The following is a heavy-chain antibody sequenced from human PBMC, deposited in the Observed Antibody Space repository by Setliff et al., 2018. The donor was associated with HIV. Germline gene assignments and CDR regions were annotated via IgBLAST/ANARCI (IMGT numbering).Heavy chain of an antibody. Sequence: SETLSLTCTVSGYSISSDYYWGWIRQPPGKGLEWIGSIYHTGSTYYNPSLKSRVTISVDTSKNQFSLKLTSVTAADTAVYYRATPPIAGVRGYPQGWYFDLWGRGTLVTVS. J-gene: IGHJ2*01. V-gene: IGHV4-38-2*02. CDR2: IYHTGST. D-gene: IGHD3-10*01. CDR1: GYSISSDYY. CDR3: ATPPIAGVRGYPQGWYFDL.